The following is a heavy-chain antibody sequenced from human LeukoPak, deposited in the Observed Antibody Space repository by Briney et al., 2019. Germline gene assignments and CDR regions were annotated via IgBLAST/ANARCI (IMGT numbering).Heavy chain of an antibody. CDR1: GFTFSSYA. CDR2: TSGSGGST. D-gene: IGHD2-2*01. CDR3: TRDHITSWQIDF. Sequence: GGSLRLSCAASGFTFSSYAMSWVRQPPGKGLEWVSATSGSGGSTYYADSVKGRFTISRDNSKNTVSLQMNSLRVEDTAVYYCTRDHITSWQIDFWGQGTMVTVSS. J-gene: IGHJ4*02. V-gene: IGHV3-23*01.